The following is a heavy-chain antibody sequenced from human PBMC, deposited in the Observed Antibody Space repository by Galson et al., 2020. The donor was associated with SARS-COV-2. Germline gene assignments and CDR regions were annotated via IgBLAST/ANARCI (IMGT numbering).Heavy chain of an antibody. J-gene: IGHJ4*02. CDR1: GFTFSSYS. Sequence: GESLKISCAASGFTFSSYSMNWVRQAPGKGLEWVSSISSSSSYIYYADSVKGRFTISRDNAKNSLYLQMNSLRAEDTAVYYCARDKTLTIFGVVIIDYWGQGTLVTVSS. CDR3: ARDKTLTIFGVVIIDY. D-gene: IGHD3-3*01. CDR2: ISSSSSYI. V-gene: IGHV3-21*01.